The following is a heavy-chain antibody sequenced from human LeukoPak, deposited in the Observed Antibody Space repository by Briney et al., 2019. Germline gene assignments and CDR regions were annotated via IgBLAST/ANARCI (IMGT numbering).Heavy chain of an antibody. Sequence: SETLSLTCTVSGGSISTYYWTWIRQPPGKGLEWIGYIYYSGSTNYNPSLTSRVSISVDMSKNQFSLKLRSVTAADTAVYYCARHQDYYGSATYYGFNYWGQGTLVTVSS. J-gene: IGHJ4*02. CDR2: IYYSGST. CDR3: ARHQDYYGSATYYGFNY. D-gene: IGHD3-10*01. V-gene: IGHV4-59*08. CDR1: GGSISTYY.